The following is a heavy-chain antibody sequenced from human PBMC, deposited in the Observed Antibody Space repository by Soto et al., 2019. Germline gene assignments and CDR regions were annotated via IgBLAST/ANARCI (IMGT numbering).Heavy chain of an antibody. V-gene: IGHV4-31*03. Sequence: QVQLQESGPGLVKPSQTLSLTCTVSGGSISSGGYYWSWIRQHPGKGLEWIGYIYYSGSTYYNPSLKSRVTISVDTSQNQFSLKLSSVTAADTAVYYCERDRCSSTSCYVGHDAFDIWGQGTMVTVSS. CDR3: ERDRCSSTSCYVGHDAFDI. CDR1: GGSISSGGYY. J-gene: IGHJ3*02. CDR2: IYYSGST. D-gene: IGHD2-2*01.